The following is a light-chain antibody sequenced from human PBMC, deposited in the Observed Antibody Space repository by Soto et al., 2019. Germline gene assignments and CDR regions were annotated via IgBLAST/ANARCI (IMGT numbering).Light chain of an antibody. V-gene: IGLV2-11*01. Sequence: QSALTQPRSVSGSPGQSVAISCTGTSSDVGAYNYVSWYQQHPGKAPKFLIYEVTKRPSGVPDRFSGSESGNTASLTISGLQAEDEADYYCCSYAGRDIYVLFGGGTKVTVL. CDR2: EVT. CDR3: CSYAGRDIYVL. CDR1: SSDVGAYNY. J-gene: IGLJ3*02.